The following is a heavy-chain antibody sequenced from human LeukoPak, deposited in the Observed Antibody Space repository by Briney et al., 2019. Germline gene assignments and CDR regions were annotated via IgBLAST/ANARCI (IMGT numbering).Heavy chain of an antibody. J-gene: IGHJ5*02. CDR2: INHSGST. V-gene: IGHV4-34*01. CDR3: ARRRFVGIVVVPAAGFDP. Sequence: SETLSLTCAVYGGSFSGYYWSWIRQPPGKGLEWIGEINHSGSTNYNPSLKSRVTISVDTSKNQFSLQLSSVTAADTAVYYCARRRFVGIVVVPAAGFDPWGQGTLVTVSS. CDR1: GGSFSGYY. D-gene: IGHD2-2*03.